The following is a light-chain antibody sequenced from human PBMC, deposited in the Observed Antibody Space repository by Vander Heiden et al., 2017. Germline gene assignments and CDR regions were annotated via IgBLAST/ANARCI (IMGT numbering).Light chain of an antibody. CDR2: GAS. CDR1: QSVSSSY. V-gene: IGKV3D-7*01. CDR3: QHEDNLPIT. J-gene: IGKJ4*01. Sequence: EIVMTQSPATLSLSPGERATLSCRASQSVSSSYLSWYQQKPGQAPRLLIYGASTRATGIPARFSGSGSGTDFTLTISSLQPEDFAVYYCQHEDNLPITFGRGTKVDIK.